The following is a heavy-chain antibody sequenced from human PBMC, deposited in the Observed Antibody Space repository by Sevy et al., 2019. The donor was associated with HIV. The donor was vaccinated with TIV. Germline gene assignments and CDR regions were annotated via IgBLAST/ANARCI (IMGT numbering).Heavy chain of an antibody. CDR1: GFIFSGYS. CDR2: ISSSSDII. J-gene: IGHJ4*02. D-gene: IGHD6-25*01. Sequence: GGSLILSCAVSGFIFSGYSMNWVRQAPGKGLEWVSYISSSSDIIYYADSVKGRFTISRDNARNSLYLQMNSLRDEDTAVYYCARTIAAAETFDYWGQGALVTVSS. CDR3: ARTIAAAETFDY. V-gene: IGHV3-48*02.